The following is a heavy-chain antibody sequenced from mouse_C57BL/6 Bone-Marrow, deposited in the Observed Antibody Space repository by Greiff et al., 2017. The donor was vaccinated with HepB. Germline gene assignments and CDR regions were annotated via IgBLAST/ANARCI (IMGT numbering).Heavy chain of an antibody. V-gene: IGHV1-52*01. Sequence: QVQLQQPGAELVRPGSSVKLSCKASGYTFTSYWMHWVKQRPIQGLEWIGNIDPSDSETHYNQKFKDKATLTVDKSSSTAYMQLSSLTSEDSAVYYCARKDYGNRSYWYFDVWGTGTTVTVSS. CDR2: IDPSDSET. CDR1: GYTFTSYW. D-gene: IGHD2-1*01. CDR3: ARKDYGNRSYWYFDV. J-gene: IGHJ1*03.